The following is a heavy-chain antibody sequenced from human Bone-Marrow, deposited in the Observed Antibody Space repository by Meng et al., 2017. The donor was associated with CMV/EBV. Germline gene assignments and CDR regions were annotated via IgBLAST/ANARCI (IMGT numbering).Heavy chain of an antibody. CDR1: GGNFNRYA. CDR2: IIPIFGTA. J-gene: IGHJ4*02. CDR3: AGVGSSGYYHGGFFDY. D-gene: IGHD3-22*01. Sequence: GGNFNRYAVSCVRQAPGQGIEWMGGIIPIFGTANYAQKFQGRVRITTDESTSTAYMELSSLRSEDTAVYYCAGVGSSGYYHGGFFDYWGQGTLVTVSS. V-gene: IGHV1-69*05.